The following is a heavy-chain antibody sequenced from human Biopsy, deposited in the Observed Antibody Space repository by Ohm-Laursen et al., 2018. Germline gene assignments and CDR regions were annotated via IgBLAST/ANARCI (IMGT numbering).Heavy chain of an antibody. CDR1: GFTFNNYG. Sequence: SLRLSCAASGFTFNNYGMQWVRQAPGKGLEWVAIITHDGSKTYYADSVEGRFTISRDQFKSTVYLQLNSLRTEDTAIYYCTKERRGWYSERWGQGTLVTVSS. J-gene: IGHJ4*02. CDR3: TKERRGWYSER. CDR2: ITHDGSKT. D-gene: IGHD6-19*01. V-gene: IGHV3-30*18.